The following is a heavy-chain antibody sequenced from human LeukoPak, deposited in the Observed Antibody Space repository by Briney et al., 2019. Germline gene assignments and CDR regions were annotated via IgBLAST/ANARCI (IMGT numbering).Heavy chain of an antibody. CDR3: AKVGPTTYSSSPSDP. D-gene: IGHD6-6*01. V-gene: IGHV3-53*01. CDR1: GFIVSGDF. CDR2: IYSDGST. Sequence: GGSLRLSCAASGFIVSGDFMSWVRQAPGKGLEWVSVIYSDGSTYYADSVKGRFTISRDNSKNTLDLQMTGLRAEDTAVYYCAKVGPTTYSSSPSDPWGQGTLVTVSS. J-gene: IGHJ5*02.